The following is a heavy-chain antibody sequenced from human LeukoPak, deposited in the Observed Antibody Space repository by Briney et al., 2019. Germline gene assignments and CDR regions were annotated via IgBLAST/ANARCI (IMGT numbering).Heavy chain of an antibody. V-gene: IGHV4-4*02. CDR1: GDSINSLDL. Sequence: PSETLSLTCTVSGDSINSLDLWSWVRQPPGKGLEWIGEMYLSGTTHSNPSVKSRVTISIDKSKDQFFLNLSSVTAADTAVYYCAGLVGRYSSGLYYYYFDYWGQGTLVTVSS. CDR3: AGLVGRYSSGLYYYYFDY. D-gene: IGHD3-22*01. J-gene: IGHJ4*02. CDR2: MYLSGTT.